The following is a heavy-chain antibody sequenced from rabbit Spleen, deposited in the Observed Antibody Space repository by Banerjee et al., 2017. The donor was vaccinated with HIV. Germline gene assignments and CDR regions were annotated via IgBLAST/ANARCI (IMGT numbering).Heavy chain of an antibody. Sequence: QEQLEESGGDLVQPEGSLTLTCTASGFSFSSDYYMCWVRQAPGKGLEWIACIYAGSSGGPYYATWAKGRFTISKTSSTTVTLQMTSLTAADTATYFCARDTGSSFSTYGMDLWGPGTLVTVS. CDR3: ARDTGSSFSTYGMDL. V-gene: IGHV1S45*01. J-gene: IGHJ6*01. CDR2: IYAGSSGGP. D-gene: IGHD8-1*01. CDR1: GFSFSSDYY.